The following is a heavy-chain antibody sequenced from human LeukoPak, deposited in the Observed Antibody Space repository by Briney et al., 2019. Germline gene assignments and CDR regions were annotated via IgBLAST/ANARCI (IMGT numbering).Heavy chain of an antibody. Sequence: ASVKVSCKTCEYTFTSYDINWMRQATGQGLEWMGWMSPHSGHTGYAQKFQGRVTMTRDTSITTAYMELSSLTSDDTAVYYCTRERHSWDLMYRGGQGTLVTVSS. CDR2: MSPHSGHT. CDR1: EYTFTSYD. J-gene: IGHJ4*02. D-gene: IGHD1-26*01. CDR3: TRERHSWDLMYR. V-gene: IGHV1-8*01.